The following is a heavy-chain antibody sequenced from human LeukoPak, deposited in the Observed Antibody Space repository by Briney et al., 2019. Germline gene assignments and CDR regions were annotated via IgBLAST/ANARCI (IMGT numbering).Heavy chain of an antibody. Sequence: SETLSLTCTVSGGSISSYSWSWIRQPPGKGLEWIGFIHYSGSTKYNPSLKSRVTISVDTSKNQFSLKLSSVTAADTAVYYCARDVRAVFGVTIKTTNWYFDLWGRGTLATVSS. V-gene: IGHV4-59*01. D-gene: IGHD3-3*01. J-gene: IGHJ2*01. CDR3: ARDVRAVFGVTIKTTNWYFDL. CDR1: GGSISSYS. CDR2: IHYSGST.